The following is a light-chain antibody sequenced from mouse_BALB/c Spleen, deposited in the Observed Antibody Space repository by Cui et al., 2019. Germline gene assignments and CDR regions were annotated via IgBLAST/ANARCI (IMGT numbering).Light chain of an antibody. Sequence: DTHMTQSSSSSSASLGERVSLTCRASHDIGSSLNWIQQEPDGTIKHLIYATTSLVSGGPKRFSGGRAGSDYSLTISSLESEDFVDYYCLQYASSPPLTFGAGTKLELK. CDR3: LQYASSPPLT. J-gene: IGKJ5*01. CDR1: HDIGSS. V-gene: IGKV9-120*02. CDR2: ATT.